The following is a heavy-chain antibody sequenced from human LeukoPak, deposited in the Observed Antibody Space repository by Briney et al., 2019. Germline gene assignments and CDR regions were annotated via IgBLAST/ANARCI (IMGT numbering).Heavy chain of an antibody. CDR1: GFTFYDYA. CDR3: AKDISNWNSRHFDY. J-gene: IGHJ4*02. V-gene: IGHV3-43*02. CDR2: ISGNGGNT. D-gene: IGHD1-7*01. Sequence: PGGSLRLSCAASGFTFYDYAMHSVRQVPGKGLEWVSLISGNGGNTYYADSVKGRFTISRDNSKNSLYLQMNSLRTEDTALYYCAKDISNWNSRHFDYWGQGTLVTVSS.